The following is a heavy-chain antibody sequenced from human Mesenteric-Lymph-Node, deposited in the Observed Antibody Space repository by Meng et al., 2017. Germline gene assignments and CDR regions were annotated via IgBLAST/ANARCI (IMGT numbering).Heavy chain of an antibody. CDR3: AREDSSGYSYYFDY. V-gene: IGHV1-69*05. CDR2: IIPIFGTA. Sequence: QAQLVQSGAEVKKPGASGRVSGKVSGGTFSSYAISWVRQAPGQGLEWMGGIIPIFGTANYAQKFQGRVTITTDKSTSTAYMELSSLRSEDTAVYYCAREDSSGYSYYFDYWGQGTLVTVSS. CDR1: GGTFSSYA. J-gene: IGHJ4*02. D-gene: IGHD3-22*01.